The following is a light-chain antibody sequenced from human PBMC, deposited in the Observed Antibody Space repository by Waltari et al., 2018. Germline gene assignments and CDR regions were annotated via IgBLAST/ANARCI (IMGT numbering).Light chain of an antibody. V-gene: IGLV3-19*01. J-gene: IGLJ3*02. Sequence: SSELTQDPAVSVALGQTVRITCQGDSLRSYYASWYQQKPGQAPVLVIYGKNNQPSGIPDRFSGSSSGNTASLTITGAQAEYEAYYYCNSRDSSGNHWVFGGGTKLTVL. CDR1: SLRSYY. CDR2: GKN. CDR3: NSRDSSGNHWV.